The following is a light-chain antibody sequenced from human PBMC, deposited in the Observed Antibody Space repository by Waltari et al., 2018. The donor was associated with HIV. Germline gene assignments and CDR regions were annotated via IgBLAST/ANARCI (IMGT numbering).Light chain of an antibody. CDR2: MTS. CDR3: QQYSTHYG. J-gene: IGKJ2*01. CDR1: QNIDNW. Sequence: IQMTQSPSNLSASVGDAVILTCRAGQNIDNWLAWYQQRPGRAPKLLMSMTSVLETGVPSRFRGSGSGTTFTLTINSLQPDDFGTYYCQQYSTHYGFGQGTRVE. V-gene: IGKV1-5*03.